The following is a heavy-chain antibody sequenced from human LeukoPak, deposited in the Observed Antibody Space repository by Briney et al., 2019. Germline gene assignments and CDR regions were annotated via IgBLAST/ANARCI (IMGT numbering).Heavy chain of an antibody. D-gene: IGHD3-22*01. V-gene: IGHV3-33*01. CDR1: GFTFSSYG. J-gene: IGHJ4*02. Sequence: GRSLRLSCAASGFTFSSYGMHWVRQAPGKGLEWVAAIWFDGSNKYYADSMKGRFTISRDNAKNSLYLQMNSLRAEDTALYYCARATYYYDSSGYYFDYWGQGTLVTVSS. CDR2: IWFDGSNK. CDR3: ARATYYYDSSGYYFDY.